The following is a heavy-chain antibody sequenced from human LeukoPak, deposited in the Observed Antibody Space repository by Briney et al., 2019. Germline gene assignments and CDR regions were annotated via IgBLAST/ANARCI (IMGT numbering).Heavy chain of an antibody. CDR2: INPSGGST. CDR1: GYTSTSYY. CDR3: ARSMQPNYYGSGSYYNNPFY. V-gene: IGHV1-46*01. D-gene: IGHD3-10*01. J-gene: IGHJ4*02. Sequence: EASVKVSCKASGYTSTSYYMHWVRQAPGQGLEWMGIINPSGGSTSYAQKFQGRVTMTRDTSTSTVYMELSSLRSEDTAVYYCARSMQPNYYGSGSYYNNPFYWGQGTLVTVSS.